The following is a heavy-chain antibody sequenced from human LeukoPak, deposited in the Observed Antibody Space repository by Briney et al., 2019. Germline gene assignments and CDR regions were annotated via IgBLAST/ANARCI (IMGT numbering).Heavy chain of an antibody. CDR1: GDGVSSNSAT. Sequence: SQTLSLTCAISGDGVSSNSATWNWIRQSPSRGLEWLGGTYYRSKWYNDYPVSMTSRITINTDTSKNQVSLQLNSVTPEDTAVYYCVRALLGGATPPFDYRGQGTLVTVSS. CDR2: TYYRSKWYN. J-gene: IGHJ4*02. CDR3: VRALLGGATPPFDY. V-gene: IGHV6-1*01. D-gene: IGHD1-26*01.